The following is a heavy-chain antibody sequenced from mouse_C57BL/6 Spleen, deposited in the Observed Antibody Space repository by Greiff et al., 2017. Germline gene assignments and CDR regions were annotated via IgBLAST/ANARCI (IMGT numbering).Heavy chain of an antibody. CDR3: VRDRSLRRGDYYAMDY. J-gene: IGHJ4*01. D-gene: IGHD2-12*01. V-gene: IGHV10-3*01. CDR1: GFTFNTYA. Sequence: VQVVESGGGLVQPKGSLKLSCAASGFTFNTYAMHWVRQAPGKGLEWVARIRSKSSNYATYYADSVKDRFTISRDDSQSMLYLQMNNLKTEDTAMYYCVRDRSLRRGDYYAMDYWGQGTSVTVSS. CDR2: IRSKSSNYAT.